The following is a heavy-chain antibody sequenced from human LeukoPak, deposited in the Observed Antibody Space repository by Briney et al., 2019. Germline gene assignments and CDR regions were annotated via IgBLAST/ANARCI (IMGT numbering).Heavy chain of an antibody. Sequence: SETLSLTCAVYGGSFSGYYWSWIRQPPGMGLEWIGEINHSGSTNYNPSLKSRVTISVDTSKNQFSLKLSSVTAADTAVYYCARGTRGWYPKRNWFDPWGQGTLVTVSS. J-gene: IGHJ5*02. CDR3: ARGTRGWYPKRNWFDP. D-gene: IGHD6-19*01. CDR2: INHSGST. CDR1: GGSFSGYY. V-gene: IGHV4-34*01.